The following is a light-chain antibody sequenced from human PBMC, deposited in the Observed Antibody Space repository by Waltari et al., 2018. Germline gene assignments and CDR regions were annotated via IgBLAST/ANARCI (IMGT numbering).Light chain of an antibody. CDR3: AAWDDSLNEFV. Sequence: QSVLTQPPSASGTPGQRVTISCSGSSSHIESNTVAWYQPLPGTAPKLLTEGDYRGPSGVPDRFSGSKSGTSASLAIRGLQSEDEADYYCAAWDDSLNEFVFGTGTKVTVL. CDR2: GDY. V-gene: IGLV1-44*01. CDR1: SSHIESNT. J-gene: IGLJ1*01.